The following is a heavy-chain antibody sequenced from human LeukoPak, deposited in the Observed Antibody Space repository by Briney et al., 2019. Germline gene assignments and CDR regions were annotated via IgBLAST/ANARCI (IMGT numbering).Heavy chain of an antibody. CDR3: AKGLDFDWLEALSELDY. Sequence: GRSLRLSCAASGFTFSSYGMHWVRQAPGKGLEWVAIISYGGSNKYYADSVKGRFTISRDNSKNTLYLQMNSLRAEDTAVYYCAKGLDFDWLEALSELDYWGQGTLVTVSS. CDR2: ISYGGSNK. D-gene: IGHD3-9*01. CDR1: GFTFSSYG. J-gene: IGHJ4*02. V-gene: IGHV3-30*18.